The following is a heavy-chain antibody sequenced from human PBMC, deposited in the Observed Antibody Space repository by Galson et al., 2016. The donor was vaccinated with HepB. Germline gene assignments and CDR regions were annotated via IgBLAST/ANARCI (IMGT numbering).Heavy chain of an antibody. J-gene: IGHJ6*04. V-gene: IGHV1-18*01. CDR2: ISDYNGNT. D-gene: IGHD5-24*01. CDR3: ARDFKVQATSNYYSFGMDV. Sequence: SVKVSCKASGYTFSMYGFSWVRQAPGQGLEWMGWISDYNGNTKFAQKFQDRVSMTTDKSTSTAYMELRSLRADDTAVYYCARDFKVQATSNYYSFGMDVWGKGTTVTVSS. CDR1: GYTFSMYG.